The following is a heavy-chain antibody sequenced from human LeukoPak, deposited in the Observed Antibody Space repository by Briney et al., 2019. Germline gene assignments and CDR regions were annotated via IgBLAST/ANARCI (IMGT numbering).Heavy chain of an antibody. V-gene: IGHV3-48*01. CDR3: ARSPLDGYNYLDY. D-gene: IGHD5-24*01. Sequence: GGSLRLSCAASGFTFSTYSMNWVRQASAKGLVWVSYISTGSSTIYYADSVKGRFTISRDNPKNTLYLQMNSLRPDDTAVYYCARSPLDGYNYLDYWGQGTLVTVSS. CDR1: GFTFSTYS. J-gene: IGHJ4*02. CDR2: ISTGSSTI.